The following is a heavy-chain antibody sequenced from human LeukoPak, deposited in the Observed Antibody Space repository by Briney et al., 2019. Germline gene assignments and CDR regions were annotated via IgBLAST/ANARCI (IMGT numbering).Heavy chain of an antibody. CDR3: ARGGGLDV. V-gene: IGHV3-7*03. J-gene: IGHJ6*02. CDR2: INKDESEK. D-gene: IGHD3-16*01. Sequence: GGSLRLSCAASGFTFSSYCMSWVRQAPGKGLEWVANINKDESEKYYVDSVKGRFTISRDNAKNSLYLQMSNLRAEDTAVYFCARGGGLDVWGQGATVTVSS. CDR1: GFTFSSYC.